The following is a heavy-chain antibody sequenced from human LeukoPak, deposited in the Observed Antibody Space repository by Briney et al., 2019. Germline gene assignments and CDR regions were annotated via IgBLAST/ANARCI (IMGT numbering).Heavy chain of an antibody. CDR2: ISYDGSNK. CDR3: ARVGMKIQPEGHFDY. Sequence: GGSLRHSRAPSGFTLSIYVIHWVRPAPGKGREWVAVISYDGSNKYYADSVKGRFTISRDNSKNTLYLQMNRLRAEDTAVYYCARVGMKIQPEGHFDYWGQGTLVTVSS. CDR1: GFTLSIYV. V-gene: IGHV3-30*04. D-gene: IGHD1-1*01. J-gene: IGHJ4*02.